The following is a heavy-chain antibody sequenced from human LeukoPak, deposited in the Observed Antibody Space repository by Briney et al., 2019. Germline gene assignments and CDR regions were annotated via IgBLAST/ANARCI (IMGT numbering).Heavy chain of an antibody. Sequence: GGSLRLSCAASGSTFSSYAMSWVRQAPGKGLEWVSAISASGGSKYADSVKGRFTISRDNAKNSLYLQMNSLRAEDTAVYYCARDLYAFDIWGQGTMVTVSS. CDR1: GSTFSSYA. CDR3: ARDLYAFDI. J-gene: IGHJ3*02. V-gene: IGHV3-23*01. CDR2: ISASGGS.